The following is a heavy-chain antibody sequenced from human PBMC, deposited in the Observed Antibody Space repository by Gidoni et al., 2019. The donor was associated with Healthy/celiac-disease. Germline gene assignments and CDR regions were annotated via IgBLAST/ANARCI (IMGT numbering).Heavy chain of an antibody. CDR1: GFTFDDYA. J-gene: IGHJ3*02. CDR3: AKDKILRYSGSYSITAFDI. CDR2: ISWNSGSI. Sequence: EVQLVASGGGLVQPGRSLRLSCAASGFTFDDYAMHWVRPAPGKGLEWVSGISWNSGSIGYADAVKGRFTISRDNAKNSLYLQMNSLRAEDTALYYCAKDKILRYSGSYSITAFDIWGQGTMVTVSS. V-gene: IGHV3-9*01. D-gene: IGHD1-26*01.